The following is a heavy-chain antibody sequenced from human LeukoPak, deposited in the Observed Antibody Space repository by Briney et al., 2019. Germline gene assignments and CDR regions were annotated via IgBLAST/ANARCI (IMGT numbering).Heavy chain of an antibody. CDR2: INSDGSST. CDR1: GFTFSSYW. J-gene: IGHJ3*02. V-gene: IGHV3-74*01. CDR3: ARAEWLLAAFDI. D-gene: IGHD3-3*01. Sequence: GGTLRLSCAASGFTFSSYWMHGVGHARGKGLVWVPRINSDGSSTSYADSVKGRFTISRDNAQNTLYLRMNSLRAEDTGVYYCARAEWLLAAFDIWGQRKMGTVSS.